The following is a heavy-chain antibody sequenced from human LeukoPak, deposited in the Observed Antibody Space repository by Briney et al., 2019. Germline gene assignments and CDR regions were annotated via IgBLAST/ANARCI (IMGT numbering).Heavy chain of an antibody. CDR3: AKYGAAGHFGY. CDR2: IDRDSNAI. J-gene: IGHJ4*02. V-gene: IGHV3-48*01. CDR1: GFPFSSYS. D-gene: IGHD6-13*01. Sequence: GGSLRLSCAASGFPFSSYSMNWVRRAPGKGLEWVSYIDRDSNAIYYADSVKGRFTISRDNAKNSLYLQMNSLRVDDTAMYYCAKYGAAGHFGYWGQGTLVTVSS.